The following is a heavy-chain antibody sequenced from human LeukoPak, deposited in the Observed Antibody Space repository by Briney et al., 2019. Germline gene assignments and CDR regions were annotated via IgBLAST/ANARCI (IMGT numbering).Heavy chain of an antibody. J-gene: IGHJ4*02. CDR3: ATYGSGSYFFEY. V-gene: IGHV4-4*02. Sequence: PSGTLSLTCAVSGDSISSRNWWTWVRQPPGKGLEWIGYIYYSGSTNYNPSLKSRVTISIDTSKNQFSLNLSSVTAADTAVYYCATYGSGSYFFEYWGQGTLVTVSS. D-gene: IGHD3-10*01. CDR2: IYYSGST. CDR1: GDSISSRNW.